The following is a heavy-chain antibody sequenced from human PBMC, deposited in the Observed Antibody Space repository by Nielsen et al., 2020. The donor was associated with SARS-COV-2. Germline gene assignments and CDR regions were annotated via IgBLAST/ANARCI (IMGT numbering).Heavy chain of an antibody. J-gene: IGHJ6*03. CDR3: ASSVSGYSGYDSPINYYYYYMDV. V-gene: IGHV3-7*03. CDR2: IKQDGSGK. CDR1: GFTFSSYW. Sequence: GGSLRLSCAASGFTFSSYWMSWVRQAPGKGLEWVANIKQDGSGKYYVDSVKGRFTISRDNAKNSLYLQMNSLRAEDTAVYYCASSVSGYSGYDSPINYYYYYMDVWGKGTTVTVSS. D-gene: IGHD5-12*01.